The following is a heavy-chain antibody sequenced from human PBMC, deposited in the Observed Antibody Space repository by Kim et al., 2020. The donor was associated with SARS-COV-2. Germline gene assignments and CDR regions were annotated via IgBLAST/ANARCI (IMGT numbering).Heavy chain of an antibody. J-gene: IGHJ6*02. D-gene: IGHD3-10*01. V-gene: IGHV1-69*13. CDR3: ARDRITMVRGVIIPPYYYGMDV. CDR2: IIPIFGTA. Sequence: SVKVSCKASGGTFSSYAISWVRQAPGQGLEWMGGIIPIFGTANYAQKFQGRVTITADESTSTAYMELSSLRSEDTAVYYCARDRITMVRGVIIPPYYYGMDVWGQGTTVTVSS. CDR1: GGTFSSYA.